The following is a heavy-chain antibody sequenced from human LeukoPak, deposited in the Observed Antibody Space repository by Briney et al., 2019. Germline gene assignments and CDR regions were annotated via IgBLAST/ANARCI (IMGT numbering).Heavy chain of an antibody. CDR1: GGSISSYY. J-gene: IGHJ3*02. Sequence: SETLSLTCTVSGGSISSYYWSWIRQPPGKGLEWIGYIYYSGSTNYNPSPKSRVTISVDTSKNQFSLKLSSVTAADTAVYYCARDHYYDSSDYYWDAFDIWGQGTMVTVSS. CDR3: ARDHYYDSSDYYWDAFDI. CDR2: IYYSGST. V-gene: IGHV4-59*01. D-gene: IGHD3-22*01.